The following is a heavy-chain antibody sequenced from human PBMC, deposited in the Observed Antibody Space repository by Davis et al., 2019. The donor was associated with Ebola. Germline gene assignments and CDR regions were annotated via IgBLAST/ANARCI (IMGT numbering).Heavy chain of an antibody. D-gene: IGHD3-10*01. CDR3: ARVLSYYYGSGTVRGYGMDV. J-gene: IGHJ6*02. CDR2: ISSSSSCI. CDR1: GFTFSSYW. Sequence: GESLKISCAASGFTFSSYWMSWVRQAPGKGLEWVSSISSSSSCIYYADSVKGRFTISRDNAKNSLYLQMNSLRAEDTAVYYCARVLSYYYGSGTVRGYGMDVWGQGTTVTVSS. V-gene: IGHV3-21*01.